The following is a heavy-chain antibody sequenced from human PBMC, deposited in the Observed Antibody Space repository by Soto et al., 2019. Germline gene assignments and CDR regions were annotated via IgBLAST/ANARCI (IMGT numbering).Heavy chain of an antibody. CDR3: ARGRSGRAVAGTSERNYFAY. Sequence: GASVKVSWKASGGTFSSYAISWVRQAPGQGLEWMGGIIPIFGTANYAQKFQGRVTITADESTSTAYMELSSLRSEDTAVYYCARGRSGRAVAGTSERNYFAYWGQGTLVTVSS. D-gene: IGHD6-19*01. J-gene: IGHJ4*02. CDR1: GGTFSSYA. V-gene: IGHV1-69*13. CDR2: IIPIFGTA.